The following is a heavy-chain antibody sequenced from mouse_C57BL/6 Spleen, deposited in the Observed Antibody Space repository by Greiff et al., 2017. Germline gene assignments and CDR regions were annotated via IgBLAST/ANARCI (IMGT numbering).Heavy chain of an antibody. Sequence: QVQLQQSGAELVMPGASVKLSCKASGYTFTSYWMHWVKQRPGQGLEWIGEIDPSDSYTNYNQQFKGKSTMTVDKSSSTAYMQLSSLTSEDSAVYYCARGEGAMDYWGQGTSVTVSS. CDR2: IDPSDSYT. CDR3: ARGEGAMDY. V-gene: IGHV1-69*01. CDR1: GYTFTSYW. J-gene: IGHJ4*01.